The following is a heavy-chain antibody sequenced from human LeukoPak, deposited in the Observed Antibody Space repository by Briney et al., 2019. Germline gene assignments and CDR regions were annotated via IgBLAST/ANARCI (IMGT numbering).Heavy chain of an antibody. CDR2: IYGSGVSI. Sequence: GGSLRLSCVACGLTFKNYVMNWVRQAPGKGLEWLATIYGSGVSISYADSVKGRFTISRDNSNNTLYLQMNSLRAEDTAMYYCEKEHEWELPAEAYWGQGILVTVSS. D-gene: IGHD1-26*01. V-gene: IGHV3-23*01. CDR3: EKEHEWELPAEAY. J-gene: IGHJ4*02. CDR1: GLTFKNYV.